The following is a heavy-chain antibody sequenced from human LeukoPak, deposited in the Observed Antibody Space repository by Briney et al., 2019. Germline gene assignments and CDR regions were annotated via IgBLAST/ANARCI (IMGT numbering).Heavy chain of an antibody. D-gene: IGHD3-22*01. J-gene: IGHJ4*02. V-gene: IGHV1-2*02. CDR1: GYTFTGYY. CDR2: INPNSGGT. CDR3: ARELRRAYYYDSSGYPVSFDY. Sequence: ASVKVSCKASGYTFTGYYMHWVRQAPGQGLEWMGWINPNSGGTNYAQKFQGRVTMTRDTSISTAYMELSRLRSDDTAVYYCARELRRAYYYDSSGYPVSFDYWGQGTLVTVSS.